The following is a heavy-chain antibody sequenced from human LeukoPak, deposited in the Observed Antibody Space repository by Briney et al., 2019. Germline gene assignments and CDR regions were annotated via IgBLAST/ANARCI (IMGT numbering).Heavy chain of an antibody. Sequence: GESLKISCKGSGYRFTSYWIGWVRQMPGKGLEWMGIIYPGDSDTRYSPSFQGQVTISADKSIDTAYLQWSSLKASDTAMYYCARRLRYCTDGTCYPDYWGQGTLVTVSS. J-gene: IGHJ4*02. CDR1: GYRFTSYW. CDR3: ARRLRYCTDGTCYPDY. V-gene: IGHV5-51*01. CDR2: IYPGDSDT. D-gene: IGHD2-15*01.